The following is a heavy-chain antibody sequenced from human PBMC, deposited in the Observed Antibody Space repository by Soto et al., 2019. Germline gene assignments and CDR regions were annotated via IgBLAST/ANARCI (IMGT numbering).Heavy chain of an antibody. Sequence: QVQLVQSGAELRQPASSLKVSCKTSGATFSSYAITWVRQAPGQGLEWMGGIVPTVDTSTYAQKFQGRVTITADKFTNTVYMELSSLRSDDTAVYYCVRVVAIPGYPDNWGQGTLVTVSS. CDR1: GATFSSYA. CDR2: IVPTVDTS. J-gene: IGHJ4*02. V-gene: IGHV1-69*14. D-gene: IGHD5-12*01. CDR3: VRVVAIPGYPDN.